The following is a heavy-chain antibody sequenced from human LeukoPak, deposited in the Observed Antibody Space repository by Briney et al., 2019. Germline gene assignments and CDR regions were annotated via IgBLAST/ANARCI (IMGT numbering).Heavy chain of an antibody. CDR1: GYTFTGYY. CDR2: INPNSGGT. J-gene: IGHJ6*02. CDR3: ARDPGPKYDFWSGYYLDYYYGMDV. D-gene: IGHD3-3*01. Sequence: ASVKVSCKASGYTFTGYYMHWVRQAPGQGLEWMGRINPNSGGTNYAQKLQGRVTMTTDTSTSTAYMELRSLRSDGTAVYYCARDPGPKYDFWSGYYLDYYYGMDVWGQGTTVTVSS. V-gene: IGHV1-2*06.